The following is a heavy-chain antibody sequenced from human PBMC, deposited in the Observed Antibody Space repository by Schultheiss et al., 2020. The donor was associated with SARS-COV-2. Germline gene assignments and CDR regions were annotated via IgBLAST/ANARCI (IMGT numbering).Heavy chain of an antibody. Sequence: GGSLRLSCAASGFTFSSYAMSWVRQAPGKGLEWVSSISSSSSYIYYADSVKGRFTISRDNAKNSLYLQMNSLRAEDTAVYYCARDIVVVPAAPTYFDYWGQGTLVTVSS. CDR1: GFTFSSYA. CDR3: ARDIVVVPAAPTYFDY. D-gene: IGHD2-2*01. J-gene: IGHJ4*02. CDR2: ISSSSSYI. V-gene: IGHV3-21*01.